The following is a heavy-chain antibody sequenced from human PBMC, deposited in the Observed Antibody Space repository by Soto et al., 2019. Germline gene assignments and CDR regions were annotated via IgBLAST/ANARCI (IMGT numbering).Heavy chain of an antibody. CDR2: INSDATTT. J-gene: IGHJ4*02. CDR1: GFTFRSSW. D-gene: IGHD6-19*01. Sequence: EVQLVESGGGLVQPGGSLRLSCVASGFTFRSSWMHWVRQAPGTGLGWVSRINSDATTTNYAEYAKGRFTIARDNAENTLYLPMDSLTAEDTAVYYCARGPTGWYGYDYWGQGTLLTVSS. CDR3: ARGPTGWYGYDY. V-gene: IGHV3-74*01.